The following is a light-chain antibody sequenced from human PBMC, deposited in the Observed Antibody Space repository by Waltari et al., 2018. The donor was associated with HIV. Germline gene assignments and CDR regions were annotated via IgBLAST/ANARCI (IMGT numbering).Light chain of an antibody. CDR2: EVL. CDR1: SSDVGRYHS. J-gene: IGLJ1*01. Sequence: QSALTQPASVSGSPGQSLTISCTGTSSDVGRYHSVSWYQHHPGKAPKLMIYEVLNRPSGISNRFAGSKSGNTASLTISGLQAEDEADYYCSSYTINNDYVFGTGTRVTVL. CDR3: SSYTINNDYV. V-gene: IGLV2-14*01.